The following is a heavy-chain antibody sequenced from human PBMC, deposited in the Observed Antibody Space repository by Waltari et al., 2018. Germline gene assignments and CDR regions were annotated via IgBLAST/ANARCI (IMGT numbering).Heavy chain of an antibody. CDR1: GGSISTTNYY. J-gene: IGHJ4*02. Sequence: QLQLQESGPGLVEPSETLSLTCTVSGGSISTTNYYWGWIRQPPGKGLGWIGTVYYNGATQYNPSLKSRPTVSIDTSKNQFYLNLRSVTAADTAVYYCATEKRTDTNTWNEGKFWGQGTLVTVSS. CDR3: ATEKRTDTNTWNEGKF. D-gene: IGHD1-1*01. CDR2: VYYNGAT. V-gene: IGHV4-39*07.